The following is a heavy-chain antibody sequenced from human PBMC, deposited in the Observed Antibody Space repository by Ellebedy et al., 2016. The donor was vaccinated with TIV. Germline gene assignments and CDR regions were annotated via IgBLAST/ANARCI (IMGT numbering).Heavy chain of an antibody. CDR2: ISGSGGST. Sequence: GGSLRLSXVASGFTFSRNAMSWIRQAPGKGLEWVSSISGSGGSTYYADSVKGRFTISRDNSKNTLYLQMNSLRAEDTALYYCAQGSTVVETAIRGVGYWGQGTLVTVSS. CDR1: GFTFSRNA. D-gene: IGHD2-21*02. V-gene: IGHV3-23*01. J-gene: IGHJ4*02. CDR3: AQGSTVVETAIRGVGY.